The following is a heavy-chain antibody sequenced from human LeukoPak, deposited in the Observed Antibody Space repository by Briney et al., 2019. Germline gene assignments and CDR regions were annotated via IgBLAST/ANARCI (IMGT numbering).Heavy chain of an antibody. D-gene: IGHD3-10*01. CDR2: IYYSGST. J-gene: IGHJ5*02. CDR1: GGSISSGGYY. Sequence: PSETLSLTCTVSGGSISSGGYYWSWIRQHPGKGLEWIGHIYYSGSTYYNPSLKSRVTISVDTSKNQFSLRLSSVTAADTAVYYCARNMVRGVIITSVLFDPWGQGTLVAVSS. V-gene: IGHV4-31*03. CDR3: ARNMVRGVIITSVLFDP.